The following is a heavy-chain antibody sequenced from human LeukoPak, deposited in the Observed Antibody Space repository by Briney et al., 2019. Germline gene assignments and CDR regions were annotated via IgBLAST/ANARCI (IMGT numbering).Heavy chain of an antibody. CDR2: MTSGGGT. CDR1: GFTVSSNY. J-gene: IGHJ4*02. CDR3: AKDLTRSSGGFDY. D-gene: IGHD6-6*01. V-gene: IGHV3-53*01. Sequence: PGGSLRLSCAASGFTVSSNYMSWVRQAPGKGLEWVSAMTSGGGTYYADSVKGRFTISRDNSKNTVYLQMNSLRAEDTAVYYCAKDLTRSSGGFDYWGQGTLVTVSS.